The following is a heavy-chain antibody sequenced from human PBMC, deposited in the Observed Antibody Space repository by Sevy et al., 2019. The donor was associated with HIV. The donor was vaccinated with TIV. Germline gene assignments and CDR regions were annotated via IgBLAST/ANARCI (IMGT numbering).Heavy chain of an antibody. D-gene: IGHD3-9*01. J-gene: IGHJ4*02. CDR2: IDPNSGGT. CDR1: GYTFTDYY. Sequence: ASVKVSCKTSGYTFTDYYIHWVRQVPGQGLEWMGWIDPNSGGTKYAQNFQGRVTVTRDTSISTVYMELSSLRSDDTAVYYCARKYFDWLFDYWGQGTQVTVSS. CDR3: ARKYFDWLFDY. V-gene: IGHV1-2*02.